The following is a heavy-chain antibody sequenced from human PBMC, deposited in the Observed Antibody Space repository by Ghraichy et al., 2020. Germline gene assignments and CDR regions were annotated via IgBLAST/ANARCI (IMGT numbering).Heavy chain of an antibody. V-gene: IGHV3-21*01. J-gene: IGHJ5*02. CDR2: ISSSSSYI. Sequence: GGSLRLSCAASGFTFSSYSMNWVRQAPGKGLEWVSSISSSSSYIYYADSVKGRFTISRDNAKNSLYLQMNSLRAEDTAVYYCARNKGGGGGGSLPGYNWFDPWGQGTLVTVSS. D-gene: IGHD1-26*01. CDR3: ARNKGGGGGGSLPGYNWFDP. CDR1: GFTFSSYS.